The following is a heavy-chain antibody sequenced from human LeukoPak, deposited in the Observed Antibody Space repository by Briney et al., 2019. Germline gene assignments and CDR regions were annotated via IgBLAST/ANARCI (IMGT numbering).Heavy chain of an antibody. D-gene: IGHD3-22*01. J-gene: IGHJ4*02. CDR2: INPSGGST. CDR1: GYTVTSYY. V-gene: IGHV1-46*01. Sequence: ASVKVSCKASGYTVTSYYMHWVRQAPGQGLEWMGIINPSGGSTSYAQKFQGRVTMTRDTSTSTVYMELSSLRSEDTAVYYCARQVYYYDSGGYPYFDYWGQGTLVTVSS. CDR3: ARQVYYYDSGGYPYFDY.